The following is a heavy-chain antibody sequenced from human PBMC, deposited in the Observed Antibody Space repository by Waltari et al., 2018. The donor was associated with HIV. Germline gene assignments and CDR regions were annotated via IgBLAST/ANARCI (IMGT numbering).Heavy chain of an antibody. D-gene: IGHD2-8*01. Sequence: EVQLVQSGAQVKKPGESLKISCKASGYSFTTYWIGWVRQLPGKGLEWMGIIYPGDSDTRYSPSFQGQVTISADKSISTAYLQWNSLQASDTAMYYCTKGMYANEDYFGYWGQGTLVTVSS. V-gene: IGHV5-51*03. CDR2: IYPGDSDT. J-gene: IGHJ4*02. CDR3: TKGMYANEDYFGY. CDR1: GYSFTTYW.